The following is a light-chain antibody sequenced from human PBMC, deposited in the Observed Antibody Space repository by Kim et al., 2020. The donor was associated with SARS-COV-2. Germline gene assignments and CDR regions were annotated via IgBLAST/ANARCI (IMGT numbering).Light chain of an antibody. V-gene: IGKV3-20*01. J-gene: IGKJ2*01. CDR1: QTLTSSY. Sequence: YPGERATLSSRASQTLTSSYLAWYQQKPAQAPRLLIYGTSTRATGIADRFSGSGSGTDFTLTISRLESEDSAVYYCQQYGRSPSYTFGQGTKLEI. CDR2: GTS. CDR3: QQYGRSPSYT.